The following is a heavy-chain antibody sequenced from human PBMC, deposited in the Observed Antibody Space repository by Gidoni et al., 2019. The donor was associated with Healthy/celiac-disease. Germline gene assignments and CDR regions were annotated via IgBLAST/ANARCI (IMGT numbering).Heavy chain of an antibody. CDR3: ARDGEAAPLLRLYYYGMDV. CDR1: GDSVSSNSAA. V-gene: IGHV6-1*01. J-gene: IGHJ6*02. D-gene: IGHD6-6*01. CDR2: TYYRSKWYN. Sequence: QVQLQQSGPGLVKPSQTLSLTCAISGDSVSSNSAAWNWIRQSPSRGLEWLGRTYYRSKWYNDYAVSVKSRITINPDTSKNQFSLQLNSVTPEDTAVYYCARDGEAAPLLRLYYYGMDVWGQGTTVTVSS.